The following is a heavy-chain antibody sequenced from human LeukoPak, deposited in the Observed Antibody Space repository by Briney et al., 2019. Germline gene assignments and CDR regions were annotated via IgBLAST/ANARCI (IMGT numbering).Heavy chain of an antibody. CDR1: GFTFDDYA. CDR3: ASYRYSSSCYIY. D-gene: IGHD6-13*01. Sequence: GGSLRLSCAASGFTFDDYAMHWVRQAPGKGLEWVSGISWNSGSIGYADSVKGRFTISRDNAKNSLYLQMNSLRAEDTAVYFCASYRYSSSCYIYWGQGTLVTVSS. CDR2: ISWNSGSI. J-gene: IGHJ4*02. V-gene: IGHV3-9*01.